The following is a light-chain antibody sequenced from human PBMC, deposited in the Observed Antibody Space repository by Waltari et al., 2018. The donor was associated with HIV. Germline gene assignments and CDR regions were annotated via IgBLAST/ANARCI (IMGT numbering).Light chain of an antibody. V-gene: IGLV2-14*01. CDR2: EVT. CDR3: FSYTGNSILL. CDR1: GSDIGGYDY. Sequence: QSALTQPASVSGSPGQSITISCTGTGSDIGGYDYVSWYQQHPGKAPKLIIYEVTNRPSGVPNRFSGSRSSNTASLTISGLQAEDEADYYCFSYTGNSILLFGGGTKLTVL. J-gene: IGLJ2*01.